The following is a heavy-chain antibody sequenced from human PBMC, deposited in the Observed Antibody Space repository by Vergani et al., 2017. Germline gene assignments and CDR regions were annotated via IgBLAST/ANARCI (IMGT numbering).Heavy chain of an antibody. J-gene: IGHJ4*02. V-gene: IGHV4-39*07. D-gene: IGHD3-3*01. CDR2: IYYSGST. CDR3: TSFSFWSGYDFDY. CDR1: GGSISSSSYY. Sequence: QVQLQESGPGLVKPSETLSLTCTVSGGSISSSSYYWGWIRQPPGKGLEWIGSIYYSGSTYYNPSLKSRVTISVDTSKNQFSLKLSSVTAADTAVYYCTSFSFWSGYDFDYWGQGTLVTVSS.